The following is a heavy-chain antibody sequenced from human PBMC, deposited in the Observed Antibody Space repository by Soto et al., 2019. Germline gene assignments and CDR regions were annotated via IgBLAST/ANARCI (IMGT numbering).Heavy chain of an antibody. CDR2: IIPGFGTA. J-gene: IGHJ5*01. Sequence: QVQLVQSGAEVKKPGCSVKVSCKASGGVFRNYAINWVRQAPGQGLEWMGGIIPGFGTADYPQKFQGRVTITADESTTTAYMELTSLKTEDTAVYFCARDRWGSYSFDSWGQGTLVTVAS. CDR3: ARDRWGSYSFDS. V-gene: IGHV1-69*01. CDR1: GGVFRNYA. D-gene: IGHD1-26*01.